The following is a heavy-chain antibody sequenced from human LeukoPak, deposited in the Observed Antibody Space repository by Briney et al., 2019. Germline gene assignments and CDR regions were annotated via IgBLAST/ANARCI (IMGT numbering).Heavy chain of an antibody. J-gene: IGHJ5*02. CDR3: ARGGYYWGA. V-gene: IGHV3-7*01. Sequence: PGGSLRLSCAASGFTFSSYWMSWVRQAPGKWLEWVASIKEDGSEQYYVDSVKGRFTISRDNAKNSLYLQMNSLRAEDMAVYYCARGGYYWGAWGQGTLVTVSS. D-gene: IGHD1-1*01. CDR2: IKEDGSEQ. CDR1: GFTFSSYW.